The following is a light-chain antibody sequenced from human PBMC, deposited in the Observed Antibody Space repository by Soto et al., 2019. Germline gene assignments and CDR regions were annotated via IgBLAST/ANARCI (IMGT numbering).Light chain of an antibody. V-gene: IGLV1-51*01. J-gene: IGLJ7*01. CDR1: NSNIGDNY. CDR2: DNN. CDR3: AACDDFP. Sequence: QSVLTQPPSVSAAPGQRVSISCSGTNSNIGDNYVSWYQHLPGTAPRLLIYDNNKRPSGIPDRFSGSKSGTSATLAISGLQSEDEADYYCAACDDFPFGGGTQLTVL.